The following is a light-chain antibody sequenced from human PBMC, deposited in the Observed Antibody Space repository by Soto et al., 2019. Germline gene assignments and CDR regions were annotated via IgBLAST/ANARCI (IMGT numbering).Light chain of an antibody. CDR1: SSDVGGYNY. J-gene: IGLJ1*01. CDR3: SSDTSSNTDV. V-gene: IGLV2-14*01. Sequence: QSALTQPASVSGSPGQSITISCTGTSSDVGGYNYVSWYQQHPGKAPKLMIYEVSNRPSGVSNRFSGSKSGNTASLTISGLQADEEAYYCCSSDTSSNTDVFGTGTKVTVL. CDR2: EVS.